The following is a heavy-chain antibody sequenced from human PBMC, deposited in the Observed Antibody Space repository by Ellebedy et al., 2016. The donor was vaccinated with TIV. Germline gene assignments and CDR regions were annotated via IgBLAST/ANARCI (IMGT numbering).Heavy chain of an antibody. CDR2: ISSSSSYI. V-gene: IGHV3-21*01. CDR3: AREGTTVLNDAFDI. Sequence: PGGSLRLSCAASGFTFSSYSMNWVRQAPGKGLEWVSSISSSSSYIYYADSVKGRFTISRDNAKNSLYLQMNSLRAEDTAVYYCAREGTTVLNDAFDIWGQGTMVTVSS. J-gene: IGHJ3*02. CDR1: GFTFSSYS. D-gene: IGHD4-23*01.